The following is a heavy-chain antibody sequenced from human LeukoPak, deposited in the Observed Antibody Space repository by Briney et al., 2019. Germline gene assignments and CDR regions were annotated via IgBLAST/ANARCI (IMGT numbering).Heavy chain of an antibody. Sequence: GGSLRLSCAASGFTFSGYYMSRIRQAPGKGLECVSYISDSSGSTSYADSVKGRFTISRDNAKNSLYLQMSSLRADDTAVHYCARASGLGPGAYFDYWGQGTLVTVSS. CDR1: GFTFSGYY. CDR2: ISDSSGST. CDR3: ARASGLGPGAYFDY. J-gene: IGHJ4*02. D-gene: IGHD3-16*01. V-gene: IGHV3-11*06.